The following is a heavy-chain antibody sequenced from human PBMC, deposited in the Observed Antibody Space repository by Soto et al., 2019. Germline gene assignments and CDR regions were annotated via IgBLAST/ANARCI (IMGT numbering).Heavy chain of an antibody. J-gene: IGHJ5*02. CDR3: ARGGTTSWFDP. CDR1: GYTFTDYY. CDR2: INPNSGGP. D-gene: IGHD1-1*01. V-gene: IGHV1-2*02. Sequence: ASVKVSFKTSGYTFTDYYMHWLRHAPGQGLEWMGWINPNSGGPISAQKFQGRVTMTRDTSISTAYLELSRLRSDDTAVYYCARGGTTSWFDPWGQGTLVTVSS.